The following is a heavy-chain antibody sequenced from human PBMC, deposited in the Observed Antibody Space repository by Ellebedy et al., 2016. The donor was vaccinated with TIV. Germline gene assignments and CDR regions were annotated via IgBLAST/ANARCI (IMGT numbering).Heavy chain of an antibody. V-gene: IGHV3-72*01. CDR2: TRNKANSYTT. CDR1: GFTFSDHY. D-gene: IGHD1-26*01. Sequence: GESLKISCAASGFTFSDHYMDWVRQAPGKGLEWVGRTRNKANSYTTEYAASVKGRFTISRDDSKNSLYLQMNSLKTEDTAVYYCARDGGSYGMDVWGQGTTVTVSS. J-gene: IGHJ6*02. CDR3: ARDGGSYGMDV.